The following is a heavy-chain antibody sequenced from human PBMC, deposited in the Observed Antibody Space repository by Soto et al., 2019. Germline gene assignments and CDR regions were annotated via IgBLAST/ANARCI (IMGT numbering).Heavy chain of an antibody. Sequence: SVKVSCKASGYTFTSYGISWVRQAPGQGLEWMGGIIPIFGTANYAQKFQGRVTITADESTSTAYMELSSLRSEDTAVYYCARDLRGSYSGYWGQGTLVTVSS. V-gene: IGHV1-69*13. CDR1: GYTFTSYG. CDR2: IIPIFGTA. J-gene: IGHJ4*02. D-gene: IGHD1-26*01. CDR3: ARDLRGSYSGY.